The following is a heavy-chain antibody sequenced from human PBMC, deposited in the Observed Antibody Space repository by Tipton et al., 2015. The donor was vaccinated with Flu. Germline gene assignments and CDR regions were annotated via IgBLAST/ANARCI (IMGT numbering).Heavy chain of an antibody. CDR2: IYGGGST. CDR3: ARGRGYCITTTCLLPFDF. D-gene: IGHD2-2*01. Sequence: GSLRLSCGVSGFSVSSNYMTWVRQAPGKGLEWVSVIYGGGSTYSADSVKGRFTISRDNSKNTLYLQMNSLRAEDTAVYYCARGRGYCITTTCLLPFDFWGQGTLVTVSS. V-gene: IGHV3-53*01. J-gene: IGHJ4*02. CDR1: GFSVSSNY.